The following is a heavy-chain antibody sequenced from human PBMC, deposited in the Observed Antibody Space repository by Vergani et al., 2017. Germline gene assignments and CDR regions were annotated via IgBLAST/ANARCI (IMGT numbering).Heavy chain of an antibody. V-gene: IGHV4-34*01. Sequence: QVQLQKWGAGLLKPSETLSLTCAVYGGSFSGYYWSWIRQPPGKGLEWIGEINHSGSTNYNPSLKSRVTISVDTSKNQFSLKLSSVTAADTAVYYCAGAGRIAVAGTFDYWGQGTLVTVSS. CDR3: AGAGRIAVAGTFDY. D-gene: IGHD6-19*01. CDR1: GGSFSGYY. J-gene: IGHJ4*02. CDR2: INHSGST.